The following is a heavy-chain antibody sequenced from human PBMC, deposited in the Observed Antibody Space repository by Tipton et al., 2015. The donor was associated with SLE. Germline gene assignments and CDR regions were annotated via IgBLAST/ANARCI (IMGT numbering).Heavy chain of an antibody. Sequence: SLRLSCAASGFTLSNYDMHWVRQATGKGLEWVSAIGTAGDAYYPGSVKGRFTISRENAKNSLYLQMNSLRLGDTAVYYCVRGAGDHGNWFDPWGRGTLVTVSS. CDR3: VRGAGDHGNWFDP. CDR1: GFTLSNYD. J-gene: IGHJ5*01. V-gene: IGHV3-13*01. CDR2: IGTAGDA. D-gene: IGHD4-17*01.